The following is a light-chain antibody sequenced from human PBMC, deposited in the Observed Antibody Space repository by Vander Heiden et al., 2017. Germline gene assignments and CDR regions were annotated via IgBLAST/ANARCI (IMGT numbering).Light chain of an antibody. CDR3: QETYTTPQT. V-gene: IGKV1-39*01. Sequence: DIQMTQSPSSLSASLGDRVTITCRTSQSIGVDLNWYQQKPGKAPNLLIYIAASLQTGVPPRCSGSGSGIDFTLTIGGLQPEDSATYYCQETYTTPQTFGGGTKVEIK. CDR1: QSIGVD. J-gene: IGKJ4*01. CDR2: IAA.